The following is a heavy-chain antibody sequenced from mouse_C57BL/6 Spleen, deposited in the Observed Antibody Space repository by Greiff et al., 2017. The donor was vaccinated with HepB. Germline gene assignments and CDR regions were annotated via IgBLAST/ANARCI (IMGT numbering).Heavy chain of an antibody. D-gene: IGHD4-1*01. CDR3: ARSELGYFDY. CDR1: GYAFSSSW. Sequence: VQVVESGPELVKPGASVKISCKASGYAFSSSWMNWVKQRPGKGLEWIGRIYPGDGDTNYNGKFKGKATLTADKSSSTAYMQLSSLTSEDSAVYFCARSELGYFDYWGQGTTLTVSS. V-gene: IGHV1-82*01. CDR2: IYPGDGDT. J-gene: IGHJ2*01.